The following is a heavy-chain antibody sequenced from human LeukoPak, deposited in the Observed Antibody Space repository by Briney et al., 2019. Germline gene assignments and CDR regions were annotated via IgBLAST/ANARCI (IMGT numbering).Heavy chain of an antibody. CDR1: GYTFTGYY. CDR3: ARDRATGEVSAFDI. CDR2: INPNSGGT. D-gene: IGHD3-16*01. V-gene: IGHV1-2*02. Sequence: ASVKVSCKASGYTFTGYYMHWVRQAPGQGLEWMGWINPNSGGTNYAQKFQGRVTMTRDTSTSTVYMELSSLRSEDTAVYYCARDRATGEVSAFDIWGQGTMVTVSS. J-gene: IGHJ3*02.